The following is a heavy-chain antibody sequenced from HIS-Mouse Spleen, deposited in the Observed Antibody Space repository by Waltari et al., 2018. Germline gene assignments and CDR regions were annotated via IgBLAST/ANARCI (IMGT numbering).Heavy chain of an antibody. V-gene: IGHV3-30*18. D-gene: IGHD7-27*01. CDR2: ISYDGSNK. CDR1: SSYG. Sequence: SSYGMHWVRQAPGKGLEWVAVISYDGSNKYYADSVKGRFTISRDNSKNTLYLQMNSLRAEDTAVYYCAKEMLGNYFDYWGQGTLVTVSS. J-gene: IGHJ4*02. CDR3: AKEMLGNYFDY.